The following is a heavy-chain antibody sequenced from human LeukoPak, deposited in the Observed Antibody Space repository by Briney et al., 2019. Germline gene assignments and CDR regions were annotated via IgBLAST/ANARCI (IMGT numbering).Heavy chain of an antibody. CDR1: GYTFTGYY. D-gene: IGHD4-17*01. V-gene: IGHV1-2*02. Sequence: ASVKVSCKASGYTFTGYYMHWVRQAPAQGLEWRGWITPNSGGTNYAQKFQGRVTMTRDTSISTAYMELSRLRSDDTAVYYCASIKIRGDYGDYEWLYWFDPWGQGTLVTVSS. CDR2: ITPNSGGT. CDR3: ASIKIRGDYGDYEWLYWFDP. J-gene: IGHJ5*02.